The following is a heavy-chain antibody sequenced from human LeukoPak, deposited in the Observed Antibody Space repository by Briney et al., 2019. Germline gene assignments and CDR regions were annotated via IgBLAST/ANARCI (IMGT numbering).Heavy chain of an antibody. Sequence: SGFXXXRNXXXWVRQAPGKGLEWVSVIYSGGSTYYADSVQGRFTISRDNSKNTLYLQMNSLRVEDTAVYYCARVASTSPYYYGMDVWGQGTTVTVSS. CDR3: ARVASTSPYYYGMDV. CDR2: IYSGGST. V-gene: IGHV3-53*01. CDR1: GFXXXRNX. J-gene: IGHJ6*02.